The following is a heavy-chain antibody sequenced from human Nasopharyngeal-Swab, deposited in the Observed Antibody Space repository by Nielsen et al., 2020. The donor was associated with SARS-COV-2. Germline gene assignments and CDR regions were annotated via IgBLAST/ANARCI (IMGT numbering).Heavy chain of an antibody. CDR3: ARDQSVATAGILLPYYYYYMDV. J-gene: IGHJ6*03. V-gene: IGHV3-74*01. Sequence: VRQARGQGLVWVSRINSDGGSTSYADSVKGRFTISRDNAKNTLYLQMNSLRAEDTAVYYCARDQSVATAGILLPYYYYYMDVWGKGTTVTVSS. CDR2: INSDGGST. D-gene: IGHD6-13*01.